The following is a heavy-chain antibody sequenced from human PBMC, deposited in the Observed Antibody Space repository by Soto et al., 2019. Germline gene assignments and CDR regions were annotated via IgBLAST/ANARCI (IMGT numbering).Heavy chain of an antibody. D-gene: IGHD3-10*01. V-gene: IGHV5-51*01. J-gene: IGHJ4*02. CDR3: ARQGTSRGSDYAAFAF. CDR1: GYTFIYFW. Sequence: GESLKISCHASGYTFIYFWVAWVRQVPGKGLEWMGVIYPGASDIRYSPSFEGHVTISADKSTNTAYLQWSSLEAADTAIYYCARQGTSRGSDYAAFAFWGPGTLVTVS. CDR2: IYPGASDI.